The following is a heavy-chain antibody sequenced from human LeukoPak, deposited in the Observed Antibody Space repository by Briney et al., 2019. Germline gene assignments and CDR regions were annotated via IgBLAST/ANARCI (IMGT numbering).Heavy chain of an antibody. CDR3: AGTTVTTSDAFDI. V-gene: IGHV4-59*01. CDR2: IYYSGST. J-gene: IGHJ3*02. D-gene: IGHD4-17*01. Sequence: PSETLSLTCTVSGGSISSYYWSWIRQPPGKGLEWIGYIYYSGSTNYNPSLKSRVTISVDTSKNQFSLKLSSVTAADTAVYYCAGTTVTTSDAFDIWGQGTLATVSS. CDR1: GGSISSYY.